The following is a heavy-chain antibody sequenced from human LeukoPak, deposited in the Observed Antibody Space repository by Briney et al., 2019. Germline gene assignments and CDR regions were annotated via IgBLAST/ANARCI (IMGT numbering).Heavy chain of an antibody. D-gene: IGHD6-13*01. V-gene: IGHV5-51*01. CDR2: LYPGDSDT. CDR3: ARLEDPGTDY. CDR1: GYSFNTYW. J-gene: IGHJ4*02. Sequence: GESLKISCKGSGYSFNTYWIGWVRQMPGKGLEWMGTLYPGDSDTRYSPSFQGQVTISADKSITTAYLQWSSLKASDTAVYYCARLEDPGTDYWGQGTLVTVSS.